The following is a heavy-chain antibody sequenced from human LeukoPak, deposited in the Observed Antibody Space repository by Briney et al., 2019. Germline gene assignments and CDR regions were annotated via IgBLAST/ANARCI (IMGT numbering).Heavy chain of an antibody. CDR2: INPSGGGT. CDR1: GYTFTTYY. J-gene: IGHJ4*02. Sequence: ASVKVSCKASGYTFTTYYMHWVRQAPGQGLVWMGLINPSGGGTRYAQRFQGRVTMTRDTSTSTVYMELSSLRSEDTAVYYCASGYKTGSVFDHWGQGTLVTVSS. V-gene: IGHV1-46*01. D-gene: IGHD5-24*01. CDR3: ASGYKTGSVFDH.